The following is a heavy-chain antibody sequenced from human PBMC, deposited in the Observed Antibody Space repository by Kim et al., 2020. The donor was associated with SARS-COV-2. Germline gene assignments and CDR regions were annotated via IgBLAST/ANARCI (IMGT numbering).Heavy chain of an antibody. CDR1: GFTFSGST. Sequence: GGSLRLSCAASGFTFSGSTIHWVRQASGKGLEWVGRIRSKANSYATAYAASVKNRFTISRDESKNTAYLQMNSLKTEDTAVYYCTRVNPIPGGRYDAFD. D-gene: IGHD6-19*01. CDR3: TRVNPIPGGRYDAFD. V-gene: IGHV3-73*01. CDR2: IRSKANSYAT. J-gene: IGHJ3*02.